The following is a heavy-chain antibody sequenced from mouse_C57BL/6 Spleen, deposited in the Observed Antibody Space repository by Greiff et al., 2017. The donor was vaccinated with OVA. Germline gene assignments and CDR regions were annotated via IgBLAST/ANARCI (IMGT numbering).Heavy chain of an antibody. D-gene: IGHD1-1*01. J-gene: IGHJ3*01. CDR1: GYTFTDYN. Sequence: LVKPGASVKMSCKASGYTFTDYNMHWVKQSHGKSLEWIGYINPNNGGTSYNQKFKGKATLTVNKSSSTAYMELRSLTSEDSAVYYCATYGSSPWFAYWGQGTLVTVSA. CDR2: INPNNGGT. CDR3: ATYGSSPWFAY. V-gene: IGHV1-22*01.